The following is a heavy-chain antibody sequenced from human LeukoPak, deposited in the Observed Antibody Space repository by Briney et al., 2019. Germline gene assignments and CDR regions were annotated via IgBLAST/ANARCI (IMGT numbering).Heavy chain of an antibody. D-gene: IGHD2-15*01. V-gene: IGHV3-23*01. Sequence: PGGSLRLSCAASGFTFSSYAMSWVRQAPGKGLEWVSAISGSGGSIYYADSVKGRFTISRDNSKNTLYLQMNSLRAEDTAVYYCAARDIVVVVAATLDYWGQGTLVTVSS. CDR3: AARDIVVVVAATLDY. J-gene: IGHJ4*02. CDR2: ISGSGGSI. CDR1: GFTFSSYA.